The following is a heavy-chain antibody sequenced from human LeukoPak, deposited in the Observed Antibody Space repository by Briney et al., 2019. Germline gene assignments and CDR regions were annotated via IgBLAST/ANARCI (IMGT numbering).Heavy chain of an antibody. J-gene: IGHJ4*02. CDR3: AREAAAGTDYYFDY. V-gene: IGHV3-21*01. D-gene: IGHD6-13*01. Sequence: PGGSLRLSCAASGFTFSSYSMNWVRQAPGKGLEWVSSTSSSSSYIHYADSVKGRFTISRDNAKNSLYLQMNSLRAEDTAVYYCAREAAAGTDYYFDYWGQGTLVTVSS. CDR1: GFTFSSYS. CDR2: TSSSSSYI.